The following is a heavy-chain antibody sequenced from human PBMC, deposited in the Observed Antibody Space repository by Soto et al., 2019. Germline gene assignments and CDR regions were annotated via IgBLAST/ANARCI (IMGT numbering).Heavy chain of an antibody. CDR1: GFTFSSYG. V-gene: IGHV3-30*03. J-gene: IGHJ4*02. CDR2: ISYEGRIQ. Sequence: GGSLRLSCAASGFTFSSYGMQWVRQAPGKGLEWVAVISYEGRIQYYADSVKGRFTISRDNSKGTLYLQMNSLRAEDTAVYYCARDGSGNYYFDYWGQGTLVTVSS. CDR3: ARDGSGNYYFDY. D-gene: IGHD3-3*01.